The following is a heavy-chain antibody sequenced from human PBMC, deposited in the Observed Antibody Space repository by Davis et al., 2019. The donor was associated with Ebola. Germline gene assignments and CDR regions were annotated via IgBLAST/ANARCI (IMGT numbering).Heavy chain of an antibody. Sequence: GESLKISCAASGFTFSTHWMAWIRQAPGKGLEWVANINQGGSEEYYVDSVKGRFTISRDNAENSLYLQMNSLRAEDTAVYYCARGDRFDYWGQGTLVTVSS. CDR3: ARGDRFDY. V-gene: IGHV3-7*01. CDR2: INQGGSEE. CDR1: GFTFSTHW. D-gene: IGHD2-21*02. J-gene: IGHJ4*02.